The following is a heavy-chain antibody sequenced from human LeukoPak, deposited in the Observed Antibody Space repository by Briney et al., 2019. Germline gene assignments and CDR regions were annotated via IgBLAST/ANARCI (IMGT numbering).Heavy chain of an antibody. CDR3: VGEQSGGTFDY. CDR1: GYTFTDYY. CDR2: IFPSGSNT. D-gene: IGHD1-26*01. Sequence: ASVKVSCKTSGYTFTDYYIHWVRQAPGQGLAWMGIIFPSGSNTNYAQRFQGRITMTRDTSTTTVFMELTGLTSEDTAVYFCVGEQSGGTFDYWGQGTLVTVSS. J-gene: IGHJ4*02. V-gene: IGHV1-46*01.